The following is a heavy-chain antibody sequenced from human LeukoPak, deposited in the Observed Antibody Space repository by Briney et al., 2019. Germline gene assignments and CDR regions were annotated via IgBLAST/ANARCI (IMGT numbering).Heavy chain of an antibody. CDR3: AIGLGAYCSGGSCTFDN. CDR1: EFTLSIYS. V-gene: IGHV3-21*06. CDR2: ISSSSSYI. D-gene: IGHD2-15*01. Sequence: GGSLRLSCSASEFTLSIYSMNWVRQSPGKGLEWVSSISSSSSYIYYADSVKGRFTISRDNAKNRLYLQMNSLRAEDTAVYYCAIGLGAYCSGGSCTFDNWGQGTLVTVSS. J-gene: IGHJ4*02.